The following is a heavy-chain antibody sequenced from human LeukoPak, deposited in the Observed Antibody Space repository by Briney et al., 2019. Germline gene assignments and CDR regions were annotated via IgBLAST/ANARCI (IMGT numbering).Heavy chain of an antibody. D-gene: IGHD4-11*01. V-gene: IGHV3-30*02. CDR2: IRYDGSNK. CDR1: GFTFSSYG. Sequence: PGGSLRLSCAASGFTFSSYGMHWVRQAPGKGLEWVAFIRYDGSNKYYADSVKGRFTISRDNSKDTLYLQMNSLRAEDTAVYYCAREYSNYGSVDYWGQGTLVTVSS. J-gene: IGHJ4*02. CDR3: AREYSNYGSVDY.